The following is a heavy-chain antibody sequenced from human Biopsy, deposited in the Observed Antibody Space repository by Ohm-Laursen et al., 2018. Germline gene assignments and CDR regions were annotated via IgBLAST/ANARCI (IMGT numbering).Heavy chain of an antibody. V-gene: IGHV3-33*01. CDR2: IWYDGSDQ. CDR1: GFIFKSYG. Sequence: SSLRLSCSAPGFIFKSYGMHWVRQAPGKGLEWVALIWYDGSDQYYADSVKGRFTISRDNSKNTVYLQMNSLRAEDTAVYYCARDRREHYQFDHWGQGTRVTVSS. CDR3: ARDRREHYQFDH. D-gene: IGHD1-26*01. J-gene: IGHJ4*02.